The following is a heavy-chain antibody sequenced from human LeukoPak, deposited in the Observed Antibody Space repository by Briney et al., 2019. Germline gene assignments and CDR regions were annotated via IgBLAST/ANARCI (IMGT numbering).Heavy chain of an antibody. J-gene: IGHJ4*02. CDR2: ISSSSSYI. CDR3: ARAIAGGSTGTDY. Sequence: GGSLRLSCAASGFTFSSYSMNWVRQAPGKGLEWVSSISSSSSYIHYADSVKGRFTISRDNAKNSLYLQMNSLRAEDTAVYYCARAIAGGSTGTDYWGQGTLVTVSS. D-gene: IGHD1-1*01. V-gene: IGHV3-21*01. CDR1: GFTFSSYS.